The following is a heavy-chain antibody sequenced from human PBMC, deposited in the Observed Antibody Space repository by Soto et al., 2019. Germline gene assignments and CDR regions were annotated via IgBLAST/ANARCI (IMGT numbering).Heavy chain of an antibody. CDR3: ASLVPSSSSTTCYAWLVV. CDR1: GGSVSSDTHY. Sequence: SETLSLTCTVSGGSVSSDTHYWSWIRQPPGKRLEWIGFIYSSGSTNYNPSLKSRVTMSVDTSKNQFSLKLRSVIAADTAVYPCASLVPSSSSTTCYAWLVVWGQGTMVTVSS. J-gene: IGHJ6*02. D-gene: IGHD2-2*01. CDR2: IYSSGST. V-gene: IGHV4-61*01.